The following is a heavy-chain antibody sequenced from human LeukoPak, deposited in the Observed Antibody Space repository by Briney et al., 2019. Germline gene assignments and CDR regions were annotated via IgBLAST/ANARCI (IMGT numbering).Heavy chain of an antibody. CDR2: IKEDGSLK. CDR3: AKVYMGSSWYVKSPSMFDY. J-gene: IGHJ4*02. Sequence: GGSLRLSCAASGFGFSNFWMSWVRQAPGKGPEWVANIKEDGSLKNYVDSVEGRFTVSRDNAKNTLYLQMNSLRAEDTAVYYFAKVYMGSSWYVKSPSMFDYWGQGTLVTVSS. D-gene: IGHD6-13*01. CDR1: GFGFSNFW. V-gene: IGHV3-7*01.